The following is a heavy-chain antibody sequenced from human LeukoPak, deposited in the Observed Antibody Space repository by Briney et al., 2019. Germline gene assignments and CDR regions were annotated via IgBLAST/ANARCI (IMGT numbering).Heavy chain of an antibody. CDR3: ARGQYYYGSESYYNPELNFDY. Sequence: ASETLSLTCSVSGGSISSSSYFWGWIRQPPEKGLEWIGSIYYSGSTYYNPSLKSRVAISIDTSKNQFSLKLSSVTAADTAVYYCARGQYYYGSESYYNPELNFDYWGQGTLVTVSS. CDR2: IYYSGST. CDR1: GGSISSSSYF. J-gene: IGHJ4*02. D-gene: IGHD3-10*01. V-gene: IGHV4-39*07.